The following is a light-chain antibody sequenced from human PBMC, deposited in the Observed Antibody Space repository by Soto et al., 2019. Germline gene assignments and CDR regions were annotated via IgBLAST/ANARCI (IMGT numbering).Light chain of an antibody. CDR1: DSNIGTNF. Sequence: QSVLTQPPSASGTPGQRVTISCSGSDSNIGTNFVYWYQHLPGTTPKLLIFSYNQRPSGVPDRFSGSKSGTSASLAISGLRSEDEADYYCCSLTTSHTYVFGSGTKLTVL. V-gene: IGLV1-47*02. CDR3: CSLTTSHTYV. CDR2: SYN. J-gene: IGLJ1*01.